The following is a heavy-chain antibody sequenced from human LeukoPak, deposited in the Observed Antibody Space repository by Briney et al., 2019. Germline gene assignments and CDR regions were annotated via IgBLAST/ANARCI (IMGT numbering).Heavy chain of an antibody. J-gene: IGHJ3*02. V-gene: IGHV4-4*02. CDR3: GAYRTLDDAFDI. Sequence: PSETLSLTCAVSGGSINSPKSWSWVRQPPGKGLEWIGDGYHSGGTNYNPSLKSRVTISVDTSKNQFSLELNSVTAADTAVYYCGAYRTLDDAFDIWGQGTLVTVSS. CDR2: GYHSGGT. D-gene: IGHD3-16*01. CDR1: GGSINSPKS.